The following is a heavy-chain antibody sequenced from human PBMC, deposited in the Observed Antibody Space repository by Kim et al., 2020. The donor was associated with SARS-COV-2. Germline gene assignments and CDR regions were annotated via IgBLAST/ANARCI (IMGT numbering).Heavy chain of an antibody. Sequence: VKGRYTISRSNSKTTLYLQMNSLKNEDTAVYYCTTDEVGATDYYYSYGMDVWGQGTTVTVSS. D-gene: IGHD1-26*01. V-gene: IGHV3-15*01. J-gene: IGHJ6*02. CDR3: TTDEVGATDYYYSYGMDV.